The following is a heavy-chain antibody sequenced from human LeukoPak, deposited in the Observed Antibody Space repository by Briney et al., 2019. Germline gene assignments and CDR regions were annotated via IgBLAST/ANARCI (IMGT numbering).Heavy chain of an antibody. CDR3: ARLITGTTTAFDI. Sequence: KPSETLSLTCSVSGGSISGYYWTWIRQPAGKGLEWIGRVYTSGSTHYNPSLKTRPTMSVDTSKNQFSLKLSSVTAADTAVYYCARLITGTTTAFDIWGQGTMVTVSS. D-gene: IGHD1-7*01. J-gene: IGHJ3*02. CDR2: VYTSGST. CDR1: GGSISGYY. V-gene: IGHV4-4*07.